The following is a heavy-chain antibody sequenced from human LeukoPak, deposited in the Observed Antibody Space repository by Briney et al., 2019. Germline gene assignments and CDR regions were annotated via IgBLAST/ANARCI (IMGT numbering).Heavy chain of an antibody. CDR1: GGSFSGYY. Sequence: PSETLSLTCAVYGGSFSGYYWTWIRQPPGKGLEWIGEINHSGSTNYNPSLKSRVTISVDTSKNQFSLKLTSVTAADTAVYYCAREYSSGFNWFDPWGQGTLVTVSS. CDR2: INHSGST. D-gene: IGHD6-19*01. V-gene: IGHV4-34*01. CDR3: AREYSSGFNWFDP. J-gene: IGHJ5*02.